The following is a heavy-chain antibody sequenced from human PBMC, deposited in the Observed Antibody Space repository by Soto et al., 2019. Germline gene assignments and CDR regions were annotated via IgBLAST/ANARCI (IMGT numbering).Heavy chain of an antibody. V-gene: IGHV3-48*02. D-gene: IGHD3-16*01. CDR2: ISSSSTNI. CDR3: ARDLSWGSKWYYYMDV. CDR1: GSTISGNP. Sequence: EVQLVESGGALVQPGGPLGLSCAASGSTISGNPMNWVRQAPGRGLGGVSYISSSSTNIHYADSVRGRFTISRDNAKNSLYLQLNSLRDEATAVYRCARDLSWGSKWYYYMDVWGKGTTVTVSS. J-gene: IGHJ6*03.